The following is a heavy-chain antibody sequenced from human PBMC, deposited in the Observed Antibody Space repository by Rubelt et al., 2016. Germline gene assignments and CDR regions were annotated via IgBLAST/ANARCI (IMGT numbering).Heavy chain of an antibody. D-gene: IGHD1-7*01. CDR3: ARGTLTGTRADY. CDR2: MNPNSGNT. CDR1: GGTFSSYA. J-gene: IGHJ4*02. Sequence: QVQLVQSGAEVKKPGSSVKVSCKASGGTFSSYAISWVRQAPGQGLEWMGWMNPNSGNTGYAQKVQGRVTMTRNTSISTAYMELSSLRSEDTAVYYCARGTLTGTRADYWGQGTLVTVSS. V-gene: IGHV1-8*02.